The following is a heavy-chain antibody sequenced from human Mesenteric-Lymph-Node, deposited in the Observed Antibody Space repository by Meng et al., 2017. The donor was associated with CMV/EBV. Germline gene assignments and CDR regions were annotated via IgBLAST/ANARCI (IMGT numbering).Heavy chain of an antibody. V-gene: IGHV1-69*05. Sequence: YAISWVQQAPGQGLEWMGGIIPIFGTANYAQKFQGRVTITTDESTSTAYMELSSLRSEDTAVYYCARGRVYCSSTSCPLAGYYFDYWGQGTLVTVSS. D-gene: IGHD2-2*01. CDR3: ARGRVYCSSTSCPLAGYYFDY. J-gene: IGHJ4*02. CDR1: YA. CDR2: IIPIFGTA.